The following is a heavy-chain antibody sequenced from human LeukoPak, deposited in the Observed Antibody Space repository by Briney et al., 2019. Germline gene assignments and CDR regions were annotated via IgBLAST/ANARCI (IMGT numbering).Heavy chain of an antibody. V-gene: IGHV3-30-3*01. CDR2: ISYDGSNK. CDR3: ARVSSGWYPMNYWYFDL. Sequence: GGSLRLSCAASGFTFSSYAMHWVRQAPGKGLEWVAVISYDGSNKYYADSVKGRFTISRDNSKNTLYLQMNSLRAEDTAVYYCARVSSGWYPMNYWYFDLWGRGTLVTVSS. D-gene: IGHD6-19*01. CDR1: GFTFSSYA. J-gene: IGHJ2*01.